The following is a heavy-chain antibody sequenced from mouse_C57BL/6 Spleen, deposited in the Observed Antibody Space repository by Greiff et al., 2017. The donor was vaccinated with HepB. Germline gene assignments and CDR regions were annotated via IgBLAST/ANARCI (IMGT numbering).Heavy chain of an antibody. V-gene: IGHV3-6*01. Sequence: EVHLVESGPGLVKPSQSLSLTCSVTGYSITSGYYWNWIRQFPGNKLEWMGYISYDGSNNYNPSLKNRISITRDTSKNQFFLKLNSVTTEDTATYYCARYYYGSSYYFDYWGQGTTLTVSS. CDR1: GYSITSGYY. CDR2: ISYDGSN. J-gene: IGHJ2*01. CDR3: ARYYYGSSYYFDY. D-gene: IGHD1-1*01.